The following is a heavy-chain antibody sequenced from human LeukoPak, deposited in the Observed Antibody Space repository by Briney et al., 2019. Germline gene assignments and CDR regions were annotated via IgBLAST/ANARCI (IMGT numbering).Heavy chain of an antibody. CDR3: ARDGGGVSSWVSH. CDR1: GYRFTSYW. CDR2: IDPGDSFT. D-gene: IGHD2-8*02. V-gene: IGHV5-10-1*01. J-gene: IGHJ4*02. Sequence: GESLKISCRGSGYRFTSYWIAWARQMPGKGLEWMGRIDPGDSFTKYRPSLEGRVTISADKSLSTVYLQWSSLKASDTAIYYCARDGGGVSSWVSHWGQGTLVTVSS.